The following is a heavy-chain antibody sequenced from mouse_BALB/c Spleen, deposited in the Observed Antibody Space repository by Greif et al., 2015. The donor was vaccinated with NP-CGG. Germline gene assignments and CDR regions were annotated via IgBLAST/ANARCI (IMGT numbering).Heavy chain of an antibody. V-gene: IGHV5-9-4*01. CDR3: AREGGNNYFDY. CDR2: ISSGGSYT. Sequence: EVKLVESGGGLVKPGGSLKLSCAASGFTFSSYAMSWVRQSPEKRLEWVAEISSGGSYTYYPDTVTGRFTISRDNAKNTLYLEMSSLRSEDTAMYYCAREGGNNYFDYWGQGTTLTVSS. CDR1: GFTFSSYA. J-gene: IGHJ2*01. D-gene: IGHD2-1*01.